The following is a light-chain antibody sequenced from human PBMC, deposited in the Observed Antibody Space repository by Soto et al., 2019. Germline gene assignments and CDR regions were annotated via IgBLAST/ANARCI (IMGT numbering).Light chain of an antibody. CDR1: ESINSW. Sequence: IPRSQPPSTLSASVGDRVTITCRASESINSWLAWYQQKPGKAPKLLIYDASSLESGVPSRFSGSGSGTEFTLTISSLQPDDFATYYCQQSNSYQWTFGQGTKVDI. CDR2: DAS. J-gene: IGKJ1*01. CDR3: QQSNSYQWT. V-gene: IGKV1-5*01.